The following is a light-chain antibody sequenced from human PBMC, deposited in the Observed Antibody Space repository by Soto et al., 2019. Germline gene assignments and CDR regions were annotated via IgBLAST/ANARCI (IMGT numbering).Light chain of an antibody. J-gene: IGKJ2*01. V-gene: IGKV1-39*01. CDR1: QSISSY. CDR3: QQSYSTLPYT. Sequence: DIQMTQSPSSLSASVGDRVTITCRASQSISSYLNWYQQKPGKAPKILIYAASSLQSGVPSRFSGIGSGTDFTLTISSLQPEDFATYYCQQSYSTLPYTFGHGTKLEIK. CDR2: AAS.